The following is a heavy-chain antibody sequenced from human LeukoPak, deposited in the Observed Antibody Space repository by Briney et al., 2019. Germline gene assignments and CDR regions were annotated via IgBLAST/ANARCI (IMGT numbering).Heavy chain of an antibody. CDR1: GFTFSSYD. D-gene: IGHD4-17*01. J-gene: IGHJ4*02. V-gene: IGHV3-23*01. CDR3: ANHDYVEQGGY. Sequence: PGGSLRLSCAASGFTFSSYDMSWVRQAPGKGLEWVSAISGSGGSTYYADSVKGRFTISRDNSKNTLYLQMNSLRAEDTAVYYCANHDYVEQGGYWGQGTLVTVSP. CDR2: ISGSGGST.